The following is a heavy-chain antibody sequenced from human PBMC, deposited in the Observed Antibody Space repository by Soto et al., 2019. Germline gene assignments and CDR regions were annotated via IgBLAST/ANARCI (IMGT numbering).Heavy chain of an antibody. D-gene: IGHD1-26*01. V-gene: IGHV4-59*08. J-gene: IGHJ4*02. CDR3: ARRYGGNLDY. CDR1: GGSISSYY. Sequence: SETLSLTCTVSGGSISSYYWSWVRQPPGKGLEWIGYIYYSGSTNYNPSLKSRVTISVDTSKNQFSLKLSSVTAADTAVYYCARRYGGNLDYWGQGTLVTVSS. CDR2: IYYSGST.